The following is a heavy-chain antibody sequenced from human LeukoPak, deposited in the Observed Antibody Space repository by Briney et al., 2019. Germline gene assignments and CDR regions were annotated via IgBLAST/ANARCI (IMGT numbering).Heavy chain of an antibody. D-gene: IGHD6-13*01. J-gene: IGHJ4*02. CDR3: YALGGSSWQLKYYCDY. V-gene: IGHV3-21*01. Sequence: GGSLRHSCAASRFTISRYSMSWVRQAPGKGLEWVSSISSSSSYIYYADSVKGRFTISRDNAKNSLYLLMNSLSAEDTAVYYCYALGGSSWQLKYYCDYWGQGTLVTVSS. CDR2: ISSSSSYI. CDR1: RFTISRYS.